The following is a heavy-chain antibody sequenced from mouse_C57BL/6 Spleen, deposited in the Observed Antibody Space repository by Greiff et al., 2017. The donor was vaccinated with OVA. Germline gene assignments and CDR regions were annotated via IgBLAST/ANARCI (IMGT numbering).Heavy chain of an antibody. CDR3: ARSSSPYFDY. D-gene: IGHD1-1*01. V-gene: IGHV1-59*01. Sequence: QVQLQQPGAELVRPGTSVKLSCKASGYTFTSYWMHWVKQRPGQGLEWIGVIDPSDSYTNYNQKFKGKATLTVDTSSSTAYMQLSSLTSEDSAVYYCARSSSPYFDYWGQGTTLTVSS. J-gene: IGHJ2*01. CDR1: GYTFTSYW. CDR2: IDPSDSYT.